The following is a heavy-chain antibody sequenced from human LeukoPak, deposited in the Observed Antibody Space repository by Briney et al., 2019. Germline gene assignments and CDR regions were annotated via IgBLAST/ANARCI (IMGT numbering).Heavy chain of an antibody. J-gene: IGHJ4*02. CDR2: ISPSGGST. D-gene: IGHD2-15*01. CDR3: VQLLVEMLVLLPYFDY. CDR1: GFTFSNYA. V-gene: IGHV3-64D*06. Sequence: PGGSLRLSCSASGFTFSNYAIPWVRQAPGKGLEFVSAISPSGGSTYYADSVKGRFTISRDNSKNMLYLQMSSLRPEDTAVYYCVQLLVEMLVLLPYFDYWGQGTLVTVSS.